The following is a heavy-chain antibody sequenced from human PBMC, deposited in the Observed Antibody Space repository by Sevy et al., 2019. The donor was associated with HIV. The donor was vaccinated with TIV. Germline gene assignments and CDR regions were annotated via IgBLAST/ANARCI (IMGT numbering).Heavy chain of an antibody. CDR3: ARGGLTSSGWYAY. V-gene: IGHV3-74*01. J-gene: IGHJ4*02. D-gene: IGHD6-19*01. CDR2: INSDGSGT. Sequence: GGSLRLSCAASGFTFSSYWMHWVRQAPGKGLEWVSRINSDGSGTSYADSVKGRLTISRDNAKNTVYLEMNSLGAEDMAVYYCARGGLTSSGWYAYWGQGALVTVSS. CDR1: GFTFSSYW.